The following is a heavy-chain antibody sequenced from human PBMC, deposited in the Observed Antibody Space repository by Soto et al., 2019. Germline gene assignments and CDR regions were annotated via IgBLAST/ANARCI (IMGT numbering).Heavy chain of an antibody. V-gene: IGHV1-58*02. D-gene: IGHD1-1*01. CDR2: IVVGSGNT. CDR3: AGPWNKQ. Sequence: SVKVSCKASGYTFTNYGISWVRQARGQRLEWIGWIVVGSGNTNYAQKFQERVTITRDMSTSTAYMELSSLRDEDTAVYYCAGPWNKQWGQGTPVTVSS. CDR1: GYTFTNYG. J-gene: IGHJ4*02.